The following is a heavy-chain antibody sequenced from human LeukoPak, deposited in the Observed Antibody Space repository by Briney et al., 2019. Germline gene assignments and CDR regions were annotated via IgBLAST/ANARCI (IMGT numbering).Heavy chain of an antibody. CDR2: FVPGVGVS. V-gene: IGHV1-69*02. CDR1: GGSFSTYP. J-gene: IGHJ4*02. CDR3: ARGQSSANDRKGRTGLDS. D-gene: IGHD2-2*01. Sequence: GSSVKVSCKASGGSFSTYPITWVRQAPGHGLEWMGRFVPGVGVSTYAQKFKGRVTFTADASTTTSFMEVASLKSDDTGVYFCARGQSSANDRKGRTGLDSWGQGTLVTFSS.